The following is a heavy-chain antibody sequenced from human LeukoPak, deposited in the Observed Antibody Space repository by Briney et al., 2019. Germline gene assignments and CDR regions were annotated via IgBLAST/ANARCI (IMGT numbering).Heavy chain of an antibody. J-gene: IGHJ4*02. Sequence: PGGSLRLSCAASGFTASSNYMSWVRQAPGKGLEWVSVIYSGGSTYYADSVKGRFTISRDNSKNTLNLQMNSLRAEDTAVYYCAKGSSTTHLGGYWGQGTLVTVSS. D-gene: IGHD2-2*01. CDR2: IYSGGST. V-gene: IGHV3-53*01. CDR3: AKGSSTTHLGGY. CDR1: GFTASSNY.